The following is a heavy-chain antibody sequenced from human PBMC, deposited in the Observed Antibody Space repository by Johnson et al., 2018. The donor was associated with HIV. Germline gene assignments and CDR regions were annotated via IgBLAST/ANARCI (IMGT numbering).Heavy chain of an antibody. CDR1: GFTFRNYD. CDR2: IGSAGDT. J-gene: IGHJ3*02. Sequence: MLLVESGGGLVQPGGSLRLSCAASGFTFRNYDMHWVRQATVKSLEWVSAIGSAGDTYYPGSVQGRFTISRENAKNSLYLQMNSLRAEDTAVYYCARDREQLVRYAFDIWGQGTMVTVSS. D-gene: IGHD6-6*01. CDR3: ARDREQLVRYAFDI. V-gene: IGHV3-13*01.